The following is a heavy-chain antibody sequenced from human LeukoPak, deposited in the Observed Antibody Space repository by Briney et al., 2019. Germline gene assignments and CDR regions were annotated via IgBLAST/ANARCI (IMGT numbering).Heavy chain of an antibody. CDR2: ISYSGST. V-gene: IGHV4-59*08. J-gene: IGHJ4*02. D-gene: IGHD1-26*01. CDR1: GGSFSSYY. Sequence: SETLSLTCAVYGGSFSSYYWSWIRQPPGKGLEWIGYISYSGSTNYNPSLKSRVTISVNTSTNQFSLKLSSVTAADTAVYYCAQAGTYYYFDSWGQGTLVTVSS. CDR3: AQAGTYYYFDS.